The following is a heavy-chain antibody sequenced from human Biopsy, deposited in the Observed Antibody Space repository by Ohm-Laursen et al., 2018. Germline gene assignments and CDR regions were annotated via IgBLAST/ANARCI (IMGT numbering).Heavy chain of an antibody. CDR1: GGSLSSYY. CDR3: ARWTPEYDSSRYYLDAFDI. J-gene: IGHJ3*02. V-gene: IGHV4-4*07. CDR2: IYSSGST. Sequence: SETLSLTCTVSGGSLSSYYWSWIRQPAGKGLEWIGRIYSSGSTNYNPSLKSRVTLSMDTSKRQLSLKLSFVTAADTAVYYCARWTPEYDSSRYYLDAFDIWGQGTKVTVSS. D-gene: IGHD3-22*01.